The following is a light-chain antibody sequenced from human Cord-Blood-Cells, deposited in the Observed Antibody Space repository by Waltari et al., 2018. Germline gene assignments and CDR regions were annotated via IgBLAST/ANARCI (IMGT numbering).Light chain of an antibody. J-gene: IGKJ2*01. V-gene: IGKV1-39*01. Sequence: DIQMPQSPSSLSASVADRVTITCRASPSISSYLNWYQQKPGKAPKLLIYAASSLQSGVPSRFSGSGSGTDFTLTISSLQPEDFATYYCQQSYSTPVHFGQGTKLEIK. CDR3: QQSYSTPVH. CDR2: AAS. CDR1: PSISSY.